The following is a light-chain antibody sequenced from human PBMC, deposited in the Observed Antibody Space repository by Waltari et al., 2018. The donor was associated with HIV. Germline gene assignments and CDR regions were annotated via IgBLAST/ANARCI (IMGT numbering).Light chain of an antibody. CDR3: QSYDNENPVL. V-gene: IGLV6-57*01. CDR1: SGSIASNY. J-gene: IGLJ2*01. Sequence: NFMLTQPHSVSESPRKTVTISCTRSSGSIASNYVQCYQQRPGSSPTTVIYKDDQRPAGVPDRFSGSIDSSSNSASLTISGLRTEDEADYYCQSYDNENPVLFGGGTKLTVL. CDR2: KDD.